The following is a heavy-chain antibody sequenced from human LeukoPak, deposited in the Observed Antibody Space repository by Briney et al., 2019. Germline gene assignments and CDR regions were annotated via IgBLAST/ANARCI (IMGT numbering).Heavy chain of an antibody. CDR2: INHSGST. CDR1: GGSISSSSYY. Sequence: SETLSLTCTVSGGSISSSSYYWGWVRQPPGKGLEWIGEINHSGSTNYNPSLKSRVTISVDTSKNQFSLKLSSVTAADTAVYYCATRRIKNPFDWGQGTLVTVSS. V-gene: IGHV4-39*07. J-gene: IGHJ4*02. D-gene: IGHD3-10*01. CDR3: ATRRIKNPFD.